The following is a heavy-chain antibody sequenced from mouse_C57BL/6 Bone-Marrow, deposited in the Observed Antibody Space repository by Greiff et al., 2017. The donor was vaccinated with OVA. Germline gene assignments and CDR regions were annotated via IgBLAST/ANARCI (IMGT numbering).Heavy chain of an antibody. Sequence: QVQLQQSGPGLVAPSQSLSITCTVSGYSLTSYGVDWVSQPPGKGLEWLGVIWGGGSTNYNSAPMSRLSISKDNSQSQVFLNMNSLQTDDTAMYYCAKHGGSGNLSWFAYWGKGTLVTVSA. CDR3: AKHGGSGNLSWFAY. V-gene: IGHV2-9*01. CDR1: GYSLTSYG. CDR2: IWGGGST. D-gene: IGHD3-2*02. J-gene: IGHJ3*01.